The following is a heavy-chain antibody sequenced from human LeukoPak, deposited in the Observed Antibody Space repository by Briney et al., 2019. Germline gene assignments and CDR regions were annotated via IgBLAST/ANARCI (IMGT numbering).Heavy chain of an antibody. J-gene: IGHJ4*02. V-gene: IGHV3-74*01. CDR1: GFTFSNYW. CDR3: ARATWGSYFDY. CDR2: INSDGYST. Sequence: GGSLRLSCAASGFTFSNYWMHWVRQAPGKGLVWVSRINSDGYSTNYADSVKGRFTISRDNAKNTLYLQMNSLRAEDTAVYYCARATWGSYFDYWGQGTLVTVSS. D-gene: IGHD7-27*01.